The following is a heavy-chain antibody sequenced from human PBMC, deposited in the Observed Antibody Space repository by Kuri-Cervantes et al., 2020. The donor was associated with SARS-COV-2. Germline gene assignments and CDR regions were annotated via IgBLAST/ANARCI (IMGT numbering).Heavy chain of an antibody. Sequence: SETLSLTCTVSGGSISSYYWSWIRQPPGKGLEWIGYIYYSGSTNYNPSLKSRVTISVDTSKNQFSLKLSSVTAADTAVYYCAKMRSMVRGVSGTDVWGQGTTVTVSS. D-gene: IGHD3-10*01. J-gene: IGHJ6*02. CDR1: GGSISSYY. V-gene: IGHV4-59*08. CDR2: IYYSGST. CDR3: AKMRSMVRGVSGTDV.